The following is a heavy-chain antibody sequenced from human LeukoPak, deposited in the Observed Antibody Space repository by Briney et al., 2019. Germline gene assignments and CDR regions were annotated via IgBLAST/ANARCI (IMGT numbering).Heavy chain of an antibody. CDR2: IYPGDSDT. V-gene: IGHV5-51*01. Sequence: GESLKISCKGSGYSFTSYWIGWVRQMPGKGLEWMGIIYPGDSDTRYSPSFQGQVTISADKSISTAYLQWSSLKASDTAMYYCARRQPFMVRGVFITWHAFDIWGQGTMVTVSS. J-gene: IGHJ3*02. D-gene: IGHD3-10*01. CDR3: ARRQPFMVRGVFITWHAFDI. CDR1: GYSFTSYW.